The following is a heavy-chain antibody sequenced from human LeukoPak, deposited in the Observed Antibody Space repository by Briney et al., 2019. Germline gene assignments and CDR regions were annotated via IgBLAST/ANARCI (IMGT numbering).Heavy chain of an antibody. D-gene: IGHD5-18*01. V-gene: IGHV3-48*03. CDR2: ISSCGSII. CDR1: GLTFSSDE. J-gene: IGHJ4*02. Sequence: GGSLRLSCAASGLTFSSDEMNWVRQAPGKGLEWVSYISSCGSIIYYADSVKGRFTISRDDAKNSLYLQMNSLRAEDTAVYYCARGYSYGSHFDYWGQGTLVTVSS. CDR3: ARGYSYGSHFDY.